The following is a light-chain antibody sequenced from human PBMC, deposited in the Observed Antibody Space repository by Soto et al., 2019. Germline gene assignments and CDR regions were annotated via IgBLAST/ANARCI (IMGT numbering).Light chain of an antibody. CDR1: QRVSSN. J-gene: IGKJ4*01. V-gene: IGKV3-15*01. CDR3: QQYNNWPLT. CDR2: GAS. Sequence: EIVMTQSPATLSVSPGERATLSCRATQRVSSNLAWYQQTPGQAPRPLIYGASTRATGIPARFSGSGSGTEFTLTISSLQSEDFAVYYCQQYNNWPLTFGGGTKVEIK.